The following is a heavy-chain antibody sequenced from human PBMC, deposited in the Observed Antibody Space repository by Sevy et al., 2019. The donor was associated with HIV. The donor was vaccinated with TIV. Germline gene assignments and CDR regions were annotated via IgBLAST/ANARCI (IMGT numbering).Heavy chain of an antibody. CDR1: GFTFSDYY. Sequence: GGSLRLSCAASGFTFSDYYMSWIRQAPGKGLEWVSYISSSGSTIYYADSVKGRFTISRNNAKNSLYLQMNSLRAEDTAVYYCARALEYYDSSGYTNPLDPFDYWGQGTLVTVSS. CDR3: ARALEYYDSSGYTNPLDPFDY. CDR2: ISSSGSTI. V-gene: IGHV3-11*01. D-gene: IGHD3-22*01. J-gene: IGHJ4*02.